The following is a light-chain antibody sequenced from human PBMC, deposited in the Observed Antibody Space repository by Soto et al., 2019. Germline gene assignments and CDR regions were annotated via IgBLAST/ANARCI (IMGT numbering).Light chain of an antibody. CDR1: SSDVGGYNY. V-gene: IGLV2-11*01. Sequence: QCALTQPRSVSGAPGQSVTISCTGTSSDVGGYNYVSWYQQYPSKAPKLMIYDVTKRPSGVPDRFSGSKSGNTASLTISGLQAGDEADYYCCSYAGGYTYVFGTGTKVTVL. CDR3: CSYAGGYTYV. CDR2: DVT. J-gene: IGLJ1*01.